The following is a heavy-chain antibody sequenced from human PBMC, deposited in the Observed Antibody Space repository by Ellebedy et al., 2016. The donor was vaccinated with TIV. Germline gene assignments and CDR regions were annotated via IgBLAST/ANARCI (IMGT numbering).Heavy chain of an antibody. CDR3: ARVDSGYCSGGSCYPDAFDI. CDR1: GYTFTSNY. Sequence: AASVKVSCKASGYTFTSNYIHWARQAPGQGLEWMGRIIPILGIANYAQKFQGRVTITADKSTSTAYMELSSLRSEDTAVYYCARVDSGYCSGGSCYPDAFDIWGQGTMVTVSS. D-gene: IGHD2-15*01. J-gene: IGHJ3*02. CDR2: IIPILGIA. V-gene: IGHV1-69*04.